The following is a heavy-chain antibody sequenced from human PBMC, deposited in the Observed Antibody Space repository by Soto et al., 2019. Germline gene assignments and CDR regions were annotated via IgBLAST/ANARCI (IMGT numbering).Heavy chain of an antibody. CDR3: AMVDNYVTPTPQDV. J-gene: IGHJ6*02. CDR2: IWYDGSNK. D-gene: IGHD3-16*01. Sequence: PGGSLRLSCAASGFTFSTYGMHWVRQAPGKGLEWVAVIWYDGSNKYYVDSVKGRFTISRDNSKNTLYLQMNSLRAEDTAVYYCAMVDNYVTPTPQDVWGQGTTVTVSS. CDR1: GFTFSTYG. V-gene: IGHV3-33*01.